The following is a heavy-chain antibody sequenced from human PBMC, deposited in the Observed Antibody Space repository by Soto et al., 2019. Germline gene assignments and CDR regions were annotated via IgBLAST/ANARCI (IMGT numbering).Heavy chain of an antibody. D-gene: IGHD3-22*01. Sequence: SVKVTCKASGGTFSSYAISWVRQAPGQGLEWMGGIIPIFGTANYAQKFQGRVTITADESTSTAYMELSSLRSEDTAVYYCARGYYYDSSGVTNWFDPWGQGTLVTVPQ. CDR2: IIPIFGTA. V-gene: IGHV1-69*13. CDR3: ARGYYYDSSGVTNWFDP. J-gene: IGHJ5*02. CDR1: GGTFSSYA.